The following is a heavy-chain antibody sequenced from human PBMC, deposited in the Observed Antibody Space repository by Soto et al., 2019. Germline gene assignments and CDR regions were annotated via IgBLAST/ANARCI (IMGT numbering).Heavy chain of an antibody. CDR3: VRDSGAKLSSS. CDR1: GGTFSSYR. D-gene: IGHD6-13*01. V-gene: IGHV1-69*01. CDR2: IVRIYRTA. Sequence: QVQLVQSGAEVKKPGSSVKVSCKASGGTFSSYRINWVRQAPGQGLEWVGGIVRIYRTADYAQKFQGRVTITADESARTSYMELRSLKSQDTAVYYCVRDSGAKLSSSWGQGTLVTVSS. J-gene: IGHJ4*02.